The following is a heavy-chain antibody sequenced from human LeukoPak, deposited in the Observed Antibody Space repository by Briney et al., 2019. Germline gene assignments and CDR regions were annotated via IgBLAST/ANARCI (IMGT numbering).Heavy chain of an antibody. D-gene: IGHD4-11*01. Sequence: GRSLRLSCAASGFTFSSYAMHWVRQAPGKGLEWVAVISYDESNKYYADSVKGRFTISRDNSKNTLYLQMNSLRAEDTAVYYCASIDYSTSYWGQGTLVTVSS. CDR1: GFTFSSYA. V-gene: IGHV3-30*04. J-gene: IGHJ4*02. CDR3: ASIDYSTSY. CDR2: ISYDESNK.